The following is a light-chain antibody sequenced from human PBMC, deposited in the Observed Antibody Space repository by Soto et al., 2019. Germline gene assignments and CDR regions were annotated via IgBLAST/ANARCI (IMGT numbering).Light chain of an antibody. V-gene: IGKV2-28*01. CDR3: MEALQTPWT. J-gene: IGKJ2*02. CDR1: QSLLHGNGYNY. Sequence: DIVMTQSPLSLPVTPGEPASISCRSSQSLLHGNGYNYLDWYLQKPGQSPQLLIDLASSRASGAPDRLSGSGSGTDFARKISRVEAEDVGVYYCMEALQTPWTYGQGTKLEIK. CDR2: LAS.